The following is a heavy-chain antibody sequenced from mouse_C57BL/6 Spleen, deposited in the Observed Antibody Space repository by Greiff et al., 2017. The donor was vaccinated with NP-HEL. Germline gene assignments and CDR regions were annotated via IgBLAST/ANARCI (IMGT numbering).Heavy chain of an antibody. V-gene: IGHV5-17*01. CDR2: ISSGSSTI. CDR1: GFTFSDYG. CDR3: ARGGTVVPMDY. D-gene: IGHD1-1*01. J-gene: IGHJ4*01. Sequence: EVKVVESGGGLVKPGGSLKLSCAASGFTFSDYGMHWVRQAPEKGLEWVAYISSGSSTIYYADTVKGRFTISRDNAKNTLSLQMTSLRSEDTAMYYCARGGTVVPMDYWGQGTSVTVSS.